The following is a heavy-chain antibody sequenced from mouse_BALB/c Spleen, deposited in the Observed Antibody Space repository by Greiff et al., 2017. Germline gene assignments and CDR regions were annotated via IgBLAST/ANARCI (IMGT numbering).Heavy chain of an antibody. Sequence: EVKLMESGPGLVKPSQSLSLTCTVTGYSITSDYAWNWIRQFPGNKLEWMGYISYSGSTSYNPSLKSRISITRDTSKNQFFLQLNSVTTEDTATYYCATSTMTSFAYWGQGTLVTVSA. CDR3: ATSTMTSFAY. V-gene: IGHV3-2*02. D-gene: IGHD2-4*01. J-gene: IGHJ3*01. CDR1: GYSITSDYA. CDR2: ISYSGST.